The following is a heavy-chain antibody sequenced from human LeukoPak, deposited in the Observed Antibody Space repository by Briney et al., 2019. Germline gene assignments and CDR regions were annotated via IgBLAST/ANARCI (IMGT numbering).Heavy chain of an antibody. D-gene: IGHD4-17*01. CDR1: GFTFSSYG. Sequence: GGSLRLSCAASGFTFSSYGMHWVRQAPGKGLEWVAVISYDGSNKYYADSVKGRFTISRDNSKNTLYLQMNSLRAEDTAVYYCEKAKTTVTTYGAFDIWGQGTMVTVSS. CDR2: ISYDGSNK. CDR3: EKAKTTVTTYGAFDI. V-gene: IGHV3-30*18. J-gene: IGHJ3*02.